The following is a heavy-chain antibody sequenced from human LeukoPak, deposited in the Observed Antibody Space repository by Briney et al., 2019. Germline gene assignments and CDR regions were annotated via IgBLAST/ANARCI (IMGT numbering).Heavy chain of an antibody. D-gene: IGHD3-22*01. CDR1: GFTFSSYA. J-gene: IGHJ4*02. CDR2: ISGSGGST. V-gene: IGHV3-23*01. Sequence: GGSLRLSCAASGFTFSSYAMSWVRQAPGKGLEWVSAISGSGGSTYYADSVKSRFTISRDNSKNTLYLQMNSLRAEDTAVYYCAKVPDYYDSSGYYYAYWGQGTLVTVSS. CDR3: AKVPDYYDSSGYYYAY.